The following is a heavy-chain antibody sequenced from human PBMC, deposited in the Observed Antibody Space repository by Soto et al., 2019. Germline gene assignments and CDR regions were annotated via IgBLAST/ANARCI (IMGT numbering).Heavy chain of an antibody. V-gene: IGHV4-39*01. J-gene: IGHJ4*02. Sequence: PSETLSLTCTVSGDSISSTNHYWGWIRQPPGKGLEWIGDIYYSGMTHYNPSLKSRVTISVDTSKNQFSLKLSSVTAADTAVYYCARHGYYYDSTGYYYFVWGQGTLVTVS. CDR2: IYYSGMT. CDR1: GDSISSTNHY. D-gene: IGHD3-22*01. CDR3: ARHGYYYDSTGYYYFV.